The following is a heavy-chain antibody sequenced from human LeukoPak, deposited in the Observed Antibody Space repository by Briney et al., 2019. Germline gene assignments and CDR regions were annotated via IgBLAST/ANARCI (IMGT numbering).Heavy chain of an antibody. CDR1: GYTFTGYY. J-gene: IGHJ4*02. D-gene: IGHD6-19*01. V-gene: IGHV1-2*02. Sequence: ASVKVSCRASGYTFTGYYMHWVRQAPGEGLEWMGWINPNSGGTNYAQKFQGRVTMTRDTSISTAYMELSRLRSDDTAVYDCARENGGQWLVGWELRGGMDFDYWGQGTLVTVSS. CDR2: INPNSGGT. CDR3: ARENGGQWLVGWELRGGMDFDY.